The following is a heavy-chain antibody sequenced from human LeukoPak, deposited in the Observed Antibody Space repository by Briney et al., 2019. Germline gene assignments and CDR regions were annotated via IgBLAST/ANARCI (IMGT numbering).Heavy chain of an antibody. J-gene: IGHJ4*02. D-gene: IGHD3-22*01. CDR2: IYPGDSDT. V-gene: IGHV5-51*01. CDR1: GYSLTNYW. CDR3: ARHLGGSGYYFDY. Sequence: GESLKISCKGSGYSLTNYWIGWVRQMPGKGLEWIGIIYPGDSDTRYSPSFQGQVTISADKSINTAYLQWSSLKASDTAIYYCARHLGGSGYYFDYWGQGTLVTVSS.